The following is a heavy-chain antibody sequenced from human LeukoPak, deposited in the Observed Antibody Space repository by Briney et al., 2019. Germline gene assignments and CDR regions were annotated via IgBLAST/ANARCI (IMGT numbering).Heavy chain of an antibody. CDR2: KWYDGSNK. CDR3: ARDRTYWYFDL. J-gene: IGHJ2*01. V-gene: IGHV3-33*01. CDR1: GFTFSSYG. Sequence: PGRSLRLSCAASGFTFSSYGMHWVRQAPGKGLEWVAVKWYDGSNKYYADSVKGRFTISRDNSKNTLYLQMNSLRAEDTAVYYCARDRTYWYFDLWGRGTLVTVSS.